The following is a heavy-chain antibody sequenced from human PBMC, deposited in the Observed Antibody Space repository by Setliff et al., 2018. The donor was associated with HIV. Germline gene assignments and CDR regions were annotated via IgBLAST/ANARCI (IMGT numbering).Heavy chain of an antibody. CDR3: ARLSVVTATRIYYFDY. CDR2: IYPGDSDT. V-gene: IGHV5-51*01. D-gene: IGHD2-21*02. CDR1: GYSFTSYW. Sequence: GESLKISCKGSGYSFTSYWIGWVRQMSGKGLEWMGIIYPGDSDTRYSPSFQGQVTFSADKSISTAYLQWSSLKASDTAMYYCARLSVVTATRIYYFDYWGQGTLVTVSS. J-gene: IGHJ4*02.